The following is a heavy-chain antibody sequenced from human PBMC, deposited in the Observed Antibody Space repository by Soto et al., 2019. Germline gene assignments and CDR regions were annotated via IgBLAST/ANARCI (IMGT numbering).Heavy chain of an antibody. J-gene: IGHJ6*02. CDR3: ARDRVLRFLEWPDYYGMDV. Sequence: SETLSLTCTVSGGSISSGDYYWSWIRQPPGKGLEWIGYIYYSGSTYYNPSLKSRVTISVDTSKNQFSLKLSSVTAADTAVYCCARDRVLRFLEWPDYYGMDVWGQGTTVTVSS. CDR2: IYYSGST. V-gene: IGHV4-30-4*01. CDR1: GGSISSGDYY. D-gene: IGHD3-3*01.